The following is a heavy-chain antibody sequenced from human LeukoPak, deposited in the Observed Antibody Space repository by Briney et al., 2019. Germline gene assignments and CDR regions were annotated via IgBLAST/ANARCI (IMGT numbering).Heavy chain of an antibody. J-gene: IGHJ6*03. V-gene: IGHV3-7*01. CDR1: GFTFSNYW. CDR3: AKDEPPRSGAHRDYYYYYYMDV. D-gene: IGHD3-22*01. CDR2: IKQDGSEK. Sequence: GGSLRLSCAASGFTFSNYWMNWVRQAPGKGLEWVANIKQDGSEKYYVDSVEGRFTVSRDNTKNTLYLQMNSLRAEDTAVYYCAKDEPPRSGAHRDYYYYYYMDVWGKGTTVTISS.